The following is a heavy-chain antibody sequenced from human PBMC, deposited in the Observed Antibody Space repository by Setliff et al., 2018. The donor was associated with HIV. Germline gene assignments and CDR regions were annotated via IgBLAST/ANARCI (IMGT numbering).Heavy chain of an antibody. CDR3: ARAYCSSTSCYLGP. V-gene: IGHV1-3*01. CDR1: GYTFTSYA. CDR2: INAGNGNT. D-gene: IGHD2-2*01. Sequence: ASVKVSCKASGYTFTSYAMHWVRQAPGQRLEWMGWINAGNGNTKYSQKFQGRVTITRDTSASTAYMELGSLRSEDTAVYYCARAYCSSTSCYLGPWGQGTLVTVSS. J-gene: IGHJ5*02.